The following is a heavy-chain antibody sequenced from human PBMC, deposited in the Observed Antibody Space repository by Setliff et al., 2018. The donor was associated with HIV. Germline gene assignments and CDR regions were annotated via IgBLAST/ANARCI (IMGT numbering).Heavy chain of an antibody. CDR2: INPNIGST. J-gene: IGHJ6*03. CDR3: ARDYRTTDILSSGYMDV. D-gene: IGHD3-9*01. Sequence: ASVKVSCKASGYTFTGYYIHWVRQAPGQGLQWMGRINPNIGSTNYAQNFQGRATMTRDTSVNTAFMELSNLRSDDTAVYYCARDYRTTDILSSGYMDVWGKGTTVTVSS. V-gene: IGHV1-2*06. CDR1: GYTFTGYY.